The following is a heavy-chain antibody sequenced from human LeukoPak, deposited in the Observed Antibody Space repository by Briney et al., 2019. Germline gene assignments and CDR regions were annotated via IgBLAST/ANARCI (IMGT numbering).Heavy chain of an antibody. Sequence: GGSLRLSCAASGFTLSSYAMSWVRQAPGKGLEWVSLISGNTGSTYYADSVKGRFTTSRDITKNTLYLHMNSLRAEDTALYYCAKDGGYSYGYFDYWGQGTLVTVSS. CDR2: ISGNTGST. J-gene: IGHJ4*02. V-gene: IGHV3-23*01. CDR3: AKDGGYSYGYFDY. D-gene: IGHD5-18*01. CDR1: GFTLSSYA.